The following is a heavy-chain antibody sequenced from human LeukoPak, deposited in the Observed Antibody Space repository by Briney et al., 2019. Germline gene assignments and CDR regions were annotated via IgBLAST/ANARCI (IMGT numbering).Heavy chain of an antibody. J-gene: IGHJ4*02. CDR1: GFTFSDYW. D-gene: IGHD3-10*01. CDR3: ARDRGPRTGFMVREAYDY. V-gene: IGHV3-74*01. CDR2: INTDGSIT. Sequence: GGSLRLSCAASGFTFSDYWIHWVRQAPGKGLVWVSRINTDGSITNYADSVEGRFSISRDNAKNTLYLQMSSLRAEDTAVYYCARDRGPRTGFMVREAYDYWGQGTLVTVSS.